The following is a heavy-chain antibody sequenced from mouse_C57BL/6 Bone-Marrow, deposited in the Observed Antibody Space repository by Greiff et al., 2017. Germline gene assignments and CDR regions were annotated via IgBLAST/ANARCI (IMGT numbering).Heavy chain of an antibody. V-gene: IGHV5-17*01. Sequence: EVKLMESGGGLVKPGGSLKLSCAASGFTFSDYGMHWVRQAPGKGLVWVAYISSGSSTIYYADTVKGRFTISRDNAKNTLFLQMTSLRSEDTAMYYCARPRVYWYFDVWGTGTTVTVSS. J-gene: IGHJ1*03. CDR1: GFTFSDYG. CDR3: ARPRVYWYFDV. CDR2: ISSGSSTI.